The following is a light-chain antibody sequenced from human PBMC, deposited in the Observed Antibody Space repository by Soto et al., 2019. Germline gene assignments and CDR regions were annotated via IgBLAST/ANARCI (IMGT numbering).Light chain of an antibody. V-gene: IGKV1-9*01. CDR2: AAS. CDR1: QGISSY. J-gene: IGKJ4*01. CDR3: QQLNSYPLP. Sequence: DIKLTQSPSFLSASVGDRVTITCRASQGISSYLAWYQQKPGKAPKLLIYAASTLQSGVPSRFSGSGSGTEFTLTISSLQPEDFATYYCQQLNSYPLPFGGRTKVDI.